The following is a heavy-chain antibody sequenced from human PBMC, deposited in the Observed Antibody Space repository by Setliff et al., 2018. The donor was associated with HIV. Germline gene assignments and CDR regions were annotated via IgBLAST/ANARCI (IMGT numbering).Heavy chain of an antibody. CDR2: INPNSGGT. D-gene: IGHD6-13*01. Sequence: ASVKVSCKASGYTFSDYFMHWVRQAPGQGLEWMGRINPNSGGTNYAQKFQGRVTMTRDTSISTAYMELSRLRSDDTAVYYCARISSAWYLVDYWGQGTLVTVSS. CDR1: GYTFSDYF. J-gene: IGHJ4*02. V-gene: IGHV1-2*06. CDR3: ARISSAWYLVDY.